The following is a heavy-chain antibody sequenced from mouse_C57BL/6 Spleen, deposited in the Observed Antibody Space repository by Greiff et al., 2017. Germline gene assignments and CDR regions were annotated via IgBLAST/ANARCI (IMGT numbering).Heavy chain of an antibody. J-gene: IGHJ3*01. Sequence: QVQLKESGPELVKPGASVKISCKASGYAFSSSWMNWVKQRPGKGLEWIGRIYPGDGDTNYNGKFKGKATLTADKSSSTAYMQLSSLTSEDSAVYFCAREAYYSNYGGFAYWGQGTLVTVSA. CDR1: GYAFSSSW. CDR2: IYPGDGDT. V-gene: IGHV1-82*01. D-gene: IGHD2-5*01. CDR3: AREAYYSNYGGFAY.